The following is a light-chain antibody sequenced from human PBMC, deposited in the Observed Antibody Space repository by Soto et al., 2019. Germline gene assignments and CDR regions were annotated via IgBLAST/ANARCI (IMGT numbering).Light chain of an antibody. CDR1: QSISSY. Sequence: DIQMTQSPSSLSASVGDRVTITCRASQSISSYLNWYQQKPGKAPKPLIYAASSLQSGVPSRFSGSGSGTDFTLTISDLQADDFATYYCQQSFTTPLTFGGGTKVDIK. CDR2: AAS. CDR3: QQSFTTPLT. J-gene: IGKJ4*01. V-gene: IGKV1-39*01.